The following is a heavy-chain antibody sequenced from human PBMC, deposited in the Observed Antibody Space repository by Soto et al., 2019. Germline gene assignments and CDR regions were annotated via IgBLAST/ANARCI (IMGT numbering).Heavy chain of an antibody. V-gene: IGHV4-34*01. J-gene: IGHJ3*02. CDR1: GGSFSGYY. Sequence: SETLSLTCAVYGGSFSGYYWSWIRQPPGKGLEWIGEINHSGSTNYNPSRKSRVTISVDTSKNQFSLKLSSVTAADTAVYYCARSVIAARPAFDIWGQGTMVTVSS. CDR3: ARSVIAARPAFDI. CDR2: INHSGST. D-gene: IGHD6-6*01.